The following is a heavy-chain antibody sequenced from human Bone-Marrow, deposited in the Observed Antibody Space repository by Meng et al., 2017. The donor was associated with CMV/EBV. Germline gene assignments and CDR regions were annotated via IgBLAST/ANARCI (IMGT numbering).Heavy chain of an antibody. J-gene: IGHJ5*02. CDR3: AGDSSSGPGAWFDP. D-gene: IGHD6-6*01. CDR1: GGSISSGDYY. Sequence: SETLSLTCTVSGGSISSGDYYWSWIRQPPGKGLEWIGYIYYSGSTYYNPSLKSRVTISVDTSKNQFSLKLSSVTAADTAVYYCAGDSSSGPGAWFDPWGQGALVTVSS. CDR2: IYYSGST. V-gene: IGHV4-61*08.